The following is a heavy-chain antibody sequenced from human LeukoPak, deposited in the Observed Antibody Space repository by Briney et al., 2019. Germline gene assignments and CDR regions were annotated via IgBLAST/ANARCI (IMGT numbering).Heavy chain of an antibody. D-gene: IGHD3-22*01. CDR3: ARDRRYYYDSSGYYYSGGPDY. Sequence: PGGSLRLSCAASGFTFNSYAMSWVRRAPGKGLEWVSAISSPGGNTYHADSVKGRFTVSRDNSKNTLYLQMNSLRAEDTAVYYCARDRRYYYDSSGYYYSGGPDYWGQGTLVTVSS. CDR2: ISSPGGNT. V-gene: IGHV3-23*01. J-gene: IGHJ4*02. CDR1: GFTFNSYA.